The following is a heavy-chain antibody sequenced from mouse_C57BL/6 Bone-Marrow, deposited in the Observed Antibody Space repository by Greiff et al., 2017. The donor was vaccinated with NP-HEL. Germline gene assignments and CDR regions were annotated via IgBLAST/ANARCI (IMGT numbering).Heavy chain of an antibody. CDR3: TGDYDERYAMDY. CDR2: IDPETGGT. CDR1: GYTFTDYE. Sequence: QVQLKESGAELVRPGASVTLSCKASGYTFTDYEMHWVKQTPVHGLEWIGAIDPETGGTAYNQKFKGKAILTADKSSSTAYMELRSLTSEDSAVYYCTGDYDERYAMDYWGQGTSVTVSS. V-gene: IGHV1-15*01. J-gene: IGHJ4*01. D-gene: IGHD2-4*01.